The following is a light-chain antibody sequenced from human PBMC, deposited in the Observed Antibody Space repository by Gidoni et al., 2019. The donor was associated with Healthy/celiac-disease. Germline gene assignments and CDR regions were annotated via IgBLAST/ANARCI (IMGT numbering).Light chain of an antibody. J-gene: IGLJ3*02. Sequence: QSALTQPPSASGSPGQSVTISCTGTSRDVGGYNYVPWYQQHPGKAPKLMIYEVSKRPSGVPDRFSGSKSGNTASLTVSGLQAEDEADYYCSSYAGSNLNARVFGGGTKLTVL. CDR1: SRDVGGYNY. V-gene: IGLV2-8*01. CDR3: SSYAGSNLNARV. CDR2: EVS.